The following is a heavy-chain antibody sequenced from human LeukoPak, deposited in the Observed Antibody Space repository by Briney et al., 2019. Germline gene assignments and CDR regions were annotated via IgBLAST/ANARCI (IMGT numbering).Heavy chain of an antibody. D-gene: IGHD3-3*01. CDR2: IYYSGST. CDR3: ARGSGYFYRLDA. J-gene: IGHJ6*02. Sequence: PSETLSLTCNVSGDSIRRGDYYWTWIRQSPGMGLEWIGYIYYSGSTQYNPSLESRISISKDTSKNQFSLELTSVTAADTAVYYCARGSGYFYRLDAWGQGATVTVSS. V-gene: IGHV4-30-4*01. CDR1: GDSIRRGDYY.